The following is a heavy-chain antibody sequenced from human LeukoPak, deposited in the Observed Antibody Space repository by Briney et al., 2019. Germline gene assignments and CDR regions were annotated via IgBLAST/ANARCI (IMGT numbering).Heavy chain of an antibody. CDR3: ARRGYRYGFYYFDY. CDR2: IYYSGST. D-gene: IGHD5-18*01. V-gene: IGHV4-39*01. CDR1: GGSISSSTYY. Sequence: SETLSLTCTVYGGSISSSTYYWSWIRQPPGKGLELIGRIYYSGSTYYNPSLKSRVTISVDTSKNQVYLKLSSVTSADTAVYYCARRGYRYGFYYFDYWGQGTLVTVSS. J-gene: IGHJ4*02.